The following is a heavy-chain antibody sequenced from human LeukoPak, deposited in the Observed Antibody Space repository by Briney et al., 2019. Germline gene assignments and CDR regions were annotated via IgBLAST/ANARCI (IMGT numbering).Heavy chain of an antibody. V-gene: IGHV1-3*03. J-gene: IGHJ3*02. D-gene: IGHD2-15*01. CDR3: ARGSIYCSGGSCWFDAFDI. Sequence: RASVKVSCKASGYTFTSYAMHWVRQAPGQRLEWMGWINAGNGNTKYSQEFQGRVTITRDTSASTAYMELSSLRSEDMAVYYCARGSIYCSGGSCWFDAFDIWGQGTMVTVSS. CDR2: INAGNGNT. CDR1: GYTFTSYA.